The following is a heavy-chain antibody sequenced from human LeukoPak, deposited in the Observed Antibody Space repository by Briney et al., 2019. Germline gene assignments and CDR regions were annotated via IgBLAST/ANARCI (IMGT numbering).Heavy chain of an antibody. J-gene: IGHJ4*02. CDR1: GYTFTSYG. Sequence: ASVKVSCTASGYTFTSYGISWVRQAPGQGLEWMGWISAYNGNTNYAQTLQGRVTMTTDTSTSTAYMELRSLRSDDTAVYYCARVMTTDYYFDYWGQGTLVTVSS. CDR3: ARVMTTDYYFDY. CDR2: ISAYNGNT. V-gene: IGHV1-18*01. D-gene: IGHD4-17*01.